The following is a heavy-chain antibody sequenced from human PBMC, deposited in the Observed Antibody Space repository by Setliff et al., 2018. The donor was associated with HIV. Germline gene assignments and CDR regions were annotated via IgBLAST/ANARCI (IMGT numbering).Heavy chain of an antibody. CDR2: IYSSGIT. V-gene: IGHV4-61*02. J-gene: IGHJ5*02. D-gene: IGHD3-3*01. Sequence: PSETLSLTCTVSGGSISSGSYFWNWIRQPAGKGLEWIGRIYSSGITNYNPSLKSRLTISLDTSKNQFSLRLSSATAADTAVYYCARVYYNLWSSYFWEHVQLDPWGQGTRVTVSS. CDR1: GGSISSGSYF. CDR3: ARVYYNLWSSYFWEHVQLDP.